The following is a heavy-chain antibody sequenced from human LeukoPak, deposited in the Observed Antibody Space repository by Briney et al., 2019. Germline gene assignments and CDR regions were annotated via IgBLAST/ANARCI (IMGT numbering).Heavy chain of an antibody. V-gene: IGHV1-69*04. CDR3: ARVRSIVGAEGGAFDI. D-gene: IGHD1-26*01. Sequence: SVKVSCKASGGTFSSYAISWVRQAPGQGLEWMGRIIPILGIANYAQKFQGRVTITADKSTSTAYMELSSLRSEDTAVYYCARVRSIVGAEGGAFDIWGQGTMVTVSS. CDR1: GGTFSSYA. J-gene: IGHJ3*02. CDR2: IIPILGIA.